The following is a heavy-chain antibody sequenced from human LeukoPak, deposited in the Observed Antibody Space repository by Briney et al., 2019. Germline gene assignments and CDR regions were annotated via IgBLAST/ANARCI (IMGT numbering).Heavy chain of an antibody. Sequence: GGSLRLSCAAFEFTFDDFAMHWVRQAPGKGLEWVSGISWNSGSIGYADSVKGRFTISRDSAKNSLFLQMDSLRPEDTAFYYCAKGALAGAFYWYFDLWGRGTLVTVSS. V-gene: IGHV3-9*01. D-gene: IGHD6-19*01. J-gene: IGHJ2*01. CDR1: EFTFDDFA. CDR3: AKGALAGAFYWYFDL. CDR2: ISWNSGSI.